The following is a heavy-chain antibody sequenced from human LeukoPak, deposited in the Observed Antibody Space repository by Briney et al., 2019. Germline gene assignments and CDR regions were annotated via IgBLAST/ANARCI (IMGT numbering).Heavy chain of an antibody. V-gene: IGHV3-23*01. J-gene: IGHJ4*02. Sequence: GGSLRLSCAASGFTFSSYAMSWVRQAPGKGLEWVSTITTGGPNTYYADSVKGRFTVSRDDSKNTLYLQTNSLRAEDTAVYYCAKDGGLWVSAHWGDSWGRGTLVTVSS. D-gene: IGHD7-27*01. CDR3: AKDGGLWVSAHWGDS. CDR2: ITTGGPNT. CDR1: GFTFSSYA.